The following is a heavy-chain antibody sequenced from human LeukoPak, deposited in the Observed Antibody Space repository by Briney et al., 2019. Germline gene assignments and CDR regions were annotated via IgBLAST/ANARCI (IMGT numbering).Heavy chain of an antibody. CDR3: AREGNYYDSSGYDY. CDR1: GFTFSSYS. D-gene: IGHD3-22*01. V-gene: IGHV3-21*01. CDR2: ISSSSYI. J-gene: IGHJ4*02. Sequence: PGGSLRLSCAASGFTFSSYSMNWVRQAPGKGLEWVSSISSSSYIYYADSVKGRFTISRDNAKNSLYLQMNSLRAEDTAVYYCAREGNYYDSSGYDYWGQGTLVTVSS.